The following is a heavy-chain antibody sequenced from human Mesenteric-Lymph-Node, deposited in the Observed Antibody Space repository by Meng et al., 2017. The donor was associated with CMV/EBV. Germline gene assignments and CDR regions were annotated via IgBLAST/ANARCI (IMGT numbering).Heavy chain of an antibody. CDR2: IGSTSTYI. V-gene: IGHV3-21*01. D-gene: IGHD1-7*01. CDR3: ARDQPDKTWNYAIAFDY. Sequence: GESLKISCAASGFTFSSYAMSWVRQAPGKGLEWVASIGSTSTYIYYADSVKGRLTISRDNAKNSLFLQMNSLSAEDTALYYCARDQPDKTWNYAIAFDYWGQGTVVTVSS. CDR1: GFTFSSYA. J-gene: IGHJ4*02.